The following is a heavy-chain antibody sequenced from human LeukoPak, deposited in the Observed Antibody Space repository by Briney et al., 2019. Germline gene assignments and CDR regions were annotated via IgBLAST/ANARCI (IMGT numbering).Heavy chain of an antibody. CDR2: ISGDNGDT. J-gene: IGHJ4*02. CDR1: GYTFTSYG. D-gene: IGHD1-26*01. Sequence: ASVKVSCKASGYTFTSYGISWVRQAPGQGLEWMGWISGDNGDTNYAQKLQGRVTMTTDTSTSTAYMELRSLRYDDTAVYYCARDRYGVRSGSCDYWGQGTLVTVSA. V-gene: IGHV1-18*01. CDR3: ARDRYGVRSGSCDY.